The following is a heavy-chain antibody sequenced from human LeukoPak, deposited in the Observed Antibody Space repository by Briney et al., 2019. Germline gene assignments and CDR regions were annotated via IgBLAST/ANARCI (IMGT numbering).Heavy chain of an antibody. CDR3: ARDTDSGWTFDY. CDR1: GFTFSSYG. CDR2: IWYDGSNK. D-gene: IGHD6-19*01. J-gene: IGHJ4*02. V-gene: IGHV3-33*01. Sequence: PGGSLRLSCAASGFTFSSYGMHWVHQAPGKGLEWVAVIWYDGSNKYYADSVKGRFTISRDNSKNTLYLQMNSLRAEDTAVYYCARDTDSGWTFDYWGQGTLVTVSS.